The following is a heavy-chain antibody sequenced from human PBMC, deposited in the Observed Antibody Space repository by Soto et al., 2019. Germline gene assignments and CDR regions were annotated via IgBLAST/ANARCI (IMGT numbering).Heavy chain of an antibody. CDR3: ARTGMRQLVLWLGY. D-gene: IGHD6-13*01. Sequence: VASVKVSCKASGYTFTSYAMHWVRQAPGQRLEWMGWINAGNGNTKYSQKFQGRVTITRDTSASTAYMELSSLRSEDTAVYYCARTGMRQLVLWLGYWGQGTLVTVSS. CDR1: GYTFTSYA. CDR2: INAGNGNT. V-gene: IGHV1-3*01. J-gene: IGHJ4*02.